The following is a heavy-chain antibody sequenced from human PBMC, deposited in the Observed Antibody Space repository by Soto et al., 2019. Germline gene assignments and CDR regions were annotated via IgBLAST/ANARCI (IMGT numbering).Heavy chain of an antibody. Sequence: ASVKVSCKASGGTFSSYAISWVRQAPGQGLEWMGGIIPIFGTANYAQKFQGRVTITADESTSTAYMELSSLRSEDTAVYYCAGAPLGSGYYYYGMDVWGQGTTVTVSS. CDR2: IIPIFGTA. D-gene: IGHD3-10*01. CDR1: GGTFSSYA. J-gene: IGHJ6*02. CDR3: AGAPLGSGYYYYGMDV. V-gene: IGHV1-69*13.